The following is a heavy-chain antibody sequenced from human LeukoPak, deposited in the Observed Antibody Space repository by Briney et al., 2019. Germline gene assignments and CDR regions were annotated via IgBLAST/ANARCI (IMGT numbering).Heavy chain of an antibody. Sequence: SETLSLTCTVSGGSISGYYWSWIRQPPGKGLEWIGYIYYSGSTNYNPSLKSRVTISVDTSENQFSLKLSSVTAADTAVYYCAGLRLGATGWFDPWGQGTLVTVSS. CDR1: GGSISGYY. V-gene: IGHV4-59*08. D-gene: IGHD1-26*01. J-gene: IGHJ5*02. CDR2: IYYSGST. CDR3: AGLRLGATGWFDP.